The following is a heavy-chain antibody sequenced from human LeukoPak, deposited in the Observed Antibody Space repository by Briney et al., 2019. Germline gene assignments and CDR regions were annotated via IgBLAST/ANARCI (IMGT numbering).Heavy chain of an antibody. CDR1: GYTFSDYY. CDR2: ITPNSGGT. J-gene: IGHJ4*02. Sequence: GASMKVSCKASGYTFSDYYIHWVRQAPGQGLEWMGWITPNSGGTKYAQRFQGRVTMTRDTSISTAYMDLSSLGSDDTAVFYCVRESATRRTSEFDYWGQGTPVTVSS. CDR3: VRESATRRTSEFDY. V-gene: IGHV1-2*02. D-gene: IGHD2-15*01.